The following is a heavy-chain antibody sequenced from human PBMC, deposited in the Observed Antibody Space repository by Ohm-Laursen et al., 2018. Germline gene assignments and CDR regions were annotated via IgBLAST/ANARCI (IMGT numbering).Heavy chain of an antibody. CDR3: AKGTAYQLLSHNWVDS. J-gene: IGHJ5*01. D-gene: IGHD2-2*01. Sequence: SLRLSCTASGFTLGDYAMHWVRQAPGKGLEWVSGTTWNGDSIAYADSVKGRFTISRDNSKNTLYLQMNSLRAEDTAVFYCAKGTAYQLLSHNWVDSWGQGTLVTVSS. V-gene: IGHV3-9*01. CDR2: TTWNGDSI. CDR1: GFTLGDYA.